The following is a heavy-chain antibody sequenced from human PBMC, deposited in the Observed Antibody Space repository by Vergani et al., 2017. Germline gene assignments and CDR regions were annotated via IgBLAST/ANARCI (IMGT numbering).Heavy chain of an antibody. J-gene: IGHJ5*02. V-gene: IGHV4-34*01. D-gene: IGHD3-10*01. CDR3: ATRPGKRFRYLGT. CDR1: GGSFSDYY. CDR2: INHSGST. Sequence: QVQLQQWGAGLLKPSETLSLTCAVYGGSFSDYYWSWVRQPLGKGLEWVGEINHSGSTNYNPSLKSRVTISLDTSKNQFSLKLSSVTAADTAVYYCATRPGKRFRYLGTWGQGTLVTVSS.